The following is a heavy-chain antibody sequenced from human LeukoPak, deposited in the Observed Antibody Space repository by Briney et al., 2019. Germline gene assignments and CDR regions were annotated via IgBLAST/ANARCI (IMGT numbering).Heavy chain of an antibody. CDR1: GGSISSSSYY. CDR2: IYYSGST. Sequence: PSETLSLTCAVSGGSISSSSYYWGWIRQPPGKGLEWIGSIYYSGSTYYNPSLKSRVIISVDTSKNQFSLKLSSVTAADTAVYYCARASLVVTPNSYFDYWGQGTLVTVSS. D-gene: IGHD2-21*02. J-gene: IGHJ4*02. V-gene: IGHV4-39*07. CDR3: ARASLVVTPNSYFDY.